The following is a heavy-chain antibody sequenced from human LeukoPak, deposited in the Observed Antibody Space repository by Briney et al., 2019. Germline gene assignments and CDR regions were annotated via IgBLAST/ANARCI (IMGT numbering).Heavy chain of an antibody. V-gene: IGHV5-51*01. D-gene: IGHD3-3*01. CDR3: ARQYYDFWSGYPRQTYYFDY. CDR1: GYSFSSYS. CDR2: IYPDVSDT. Sequence: GESLKISCKGLGYSFSSYSIGWVRQMPGKSLEWMGIIYPDVSDTRYSPSFQGQVTISADKSFSTAYLQWSSLKASDTAMYYCARQYYDFWSGYPRQTYYFDYWGQGTLVTVSS. J-gene: IGHJ4*02.